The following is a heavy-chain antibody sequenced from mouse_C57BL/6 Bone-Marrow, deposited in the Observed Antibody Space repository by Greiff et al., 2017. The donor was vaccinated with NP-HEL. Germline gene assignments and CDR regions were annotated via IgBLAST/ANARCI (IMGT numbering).Heavy chain of an antibody. CDR2: IYPRSGNT. J-gene: IGHJ2*01. Sequence: VKLMESGAELARPGASVKLSCKASGYTFTSYGISWVKQRTGQGLEWIGEIYPRSGNTYYNEKFKGKATLTADKSSSTAYMELRSLTSEDSAVYFCAPPYYSPDYWGQGTTLTVSS. D-gene: IGHD2-12*01. CDR1: GYTFTSYG. CDR3: APPYYSPDY. V-gene: IGHV1-81*01.